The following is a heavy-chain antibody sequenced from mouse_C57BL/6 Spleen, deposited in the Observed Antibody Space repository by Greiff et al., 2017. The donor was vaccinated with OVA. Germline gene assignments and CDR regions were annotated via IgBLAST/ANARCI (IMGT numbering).Heavy chain of an antibody. D-gene: IGHD4-1*01. Sequence: DVKLVESGGGLVKPGGSLKLSCAASGFTFSDYGMHWVRQAPEKGLEWVAYISSGSSTIYYADTVKGRFTISRDNAKKTLFLQMTSLRSEDTAMYYCARRTGIGYYFDYWGQGTTLTVSS. CDR3: ARRTGIGYYFDY. J-gene: IGHJ2*01. V-gene: IGHV5-17*01. CDR2: ISSGSSTI. CDR1: GFTFSDYG.